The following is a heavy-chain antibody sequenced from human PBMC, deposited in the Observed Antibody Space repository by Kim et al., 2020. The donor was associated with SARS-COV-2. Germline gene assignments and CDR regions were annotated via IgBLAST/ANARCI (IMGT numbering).Heavy chain of an antibody. J-gene: IGHJ4*02. CDR3: ARVSQGGGATTVPFDY. CDR1: GFTFSSYS. D-gene: IGHD1-26*01. Sequence: GGSLRLSCAASGFTFSSYSMNWVRQAPGKGLEWVSSISSSSSYIYYADSVKGRFTISRDNAKNSLYLQMNSLRAEDTAVYYCARVSQGGGATTVPFDYWGQGTLVTVSS. V-gene: IGHV3-21*01. CDR2: ISSSSSYI.